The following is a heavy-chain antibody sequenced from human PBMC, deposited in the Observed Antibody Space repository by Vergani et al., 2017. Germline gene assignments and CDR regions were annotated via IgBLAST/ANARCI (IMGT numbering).Heavy chain of an antibody. D-gene: IGHD3-10*01. CDR2: ISWNSGSI. V-gene: IGHV3-9*01. CDR3: AGRSD. J-gene: IGHJ6*04. CDR1: GFTFDDYA. Sequence: EVQLVESGGGLVQPGRSLRLSCAASGFTFDDYAMHWVRQAPGKGLEWVSGISWNSGSIGYADSVKGRFTISRDNAKNSLYLQMNSLRAEDTAVYYCAGRSDWGKGTTVTVSS.